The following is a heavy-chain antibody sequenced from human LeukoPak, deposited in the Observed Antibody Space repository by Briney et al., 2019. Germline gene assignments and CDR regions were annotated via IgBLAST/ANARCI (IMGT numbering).Heavy chain of an antibody. CDR1: GGTFDNYI. V-gene: IGHV1-69*04. Sequence: SVKVSCKTSGGTFDNYIISWVRQAPGQGLEWVGTIILILDIANYAQKFQGRVAITADTSTSTAYMELSNLGSEDTAVYFCAREPEGLTTESHWGQGTLVTVSS. D-gene: IGHD1-14*01. CDR3: AREPEGLTTESH. J-gene: IGHJ4*02. CDR2: IILILDIA.